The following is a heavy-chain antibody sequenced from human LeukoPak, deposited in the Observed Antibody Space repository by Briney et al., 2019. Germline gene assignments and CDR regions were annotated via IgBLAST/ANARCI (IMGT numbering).Heavy chain of an antibody. CDR2: IYTSGST. CDR3: ARGVLYDYVWGSYRYSPYQFDY. CDR1: GGSISSYY. D-gene: IGHD3-16*02. Sequence: SETLSLTCTVSGGSISSYYWSWIRQPAGKGLEWIGRIYTSGSTNYNPSLKSRVTMSVDTSKNQFSLKLSSVTAADTAVYYCARGVLYDYVWGSYRYSPYQFDYWGQGTLVTVSS. V-gene: IGHV4-4*07. J-gene: IGHJ4*02.